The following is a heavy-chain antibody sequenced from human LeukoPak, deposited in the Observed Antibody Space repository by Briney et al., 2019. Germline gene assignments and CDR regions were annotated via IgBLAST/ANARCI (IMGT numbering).Heavy chain of an antibody. CDR1: GFTFSSYS. CDR2: ISSSSTTI. V-gene: IGHV3-48*02. D-gene: IGHD6-13*01. CDR3: ARDAQHLVDLYYYSYYMDV. Sequence: GGSLRLSCAASGFTFSSYSMNWVRQAPGKGLEWVSYISSSSTTIYYADSVKGRFTISRDNAKNSLYLQINSLRDEDTAVYYCARDAQHLVDLYYYSYYMDVWGKGTTVTVSS. J-gene: IGHJ6*03.